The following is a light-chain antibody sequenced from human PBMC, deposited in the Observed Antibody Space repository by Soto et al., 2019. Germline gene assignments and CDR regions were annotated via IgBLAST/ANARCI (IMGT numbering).Light chain of an antibody. J-gene: IGKJ1*01. CDR1: QIIYNW. V-gene: IGKV1-5*01. CDR3: QQYNSYST. Sequence: QMTQSPSTLSASVGDRVTISFRASQIIYNWLAWYQQKPGKAPKLLIYDASSLESGVPSRFSGSGSGTEFTLTISSLQPEDFASYYCQQYNSYSTFGQGTKVDIK. CDR2: DAS.